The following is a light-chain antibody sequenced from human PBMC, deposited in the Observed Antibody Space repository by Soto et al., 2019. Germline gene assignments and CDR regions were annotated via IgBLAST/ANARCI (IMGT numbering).Light chain of an antibody. Sequence: EVELTQSPVTLSLSPGDRATLSCRASQSISSSYLAWYQQKPGQAPRLLIYGTFNRATGIPDRFSGDGSGTDFTLTINRLEPEDFAVYFCQQCGLSPRTFGQGTKVEV. CDR2: GTF. J-gene: IGKJ1*01. CDR1: QSISSSY. CDR3: QQCGLSPRT. V-gene: IGKV3-20*01.